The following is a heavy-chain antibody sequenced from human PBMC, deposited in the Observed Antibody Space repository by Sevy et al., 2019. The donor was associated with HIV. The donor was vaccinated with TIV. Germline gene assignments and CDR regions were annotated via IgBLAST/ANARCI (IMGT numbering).Heavy chain of an antibody. CDR1: GGSINSDH. CDR3: ARQHDFAL. Sequence: SETLSLTCTVSGGSINSDHWNWIRQPPGKGLEWIGYVYYTGGTNYNPSLKNRVTISVDRTKNQFSLKLTSVTAADTAVYYCARQHDFALWGQGTMVTVSS. J-gene: IGHJ3*01. V-gene: IGHV4-59*08. CDR2: VYYTGGT.